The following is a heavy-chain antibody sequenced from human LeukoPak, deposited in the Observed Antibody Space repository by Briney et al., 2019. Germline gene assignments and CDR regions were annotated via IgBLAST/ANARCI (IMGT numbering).Heavy chain of an antibody. CDR3: ARGGPSILVVVAAQYDAFDI. CDR2: IIPIFGTA. V-gene: IGHV1-69*13. CDR1: GGTFSSYA. J-gene: IGHJ3*02. D-gene: IGHD2-15*01. Sequence: SVKVSCKASGGTFSSYAISWVRQAPGQGLEWMGGIIPIFGTANYAQKFQGRVTITADESTSTAYMELSSLRSEDTAVYYCARGGPSILVVVAAQYDAFDIWGQGTKVTVSS.